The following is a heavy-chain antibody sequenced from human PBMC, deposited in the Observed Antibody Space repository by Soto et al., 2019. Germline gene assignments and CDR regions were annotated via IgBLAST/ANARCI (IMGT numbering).Heavy chain of an antibody. J-gene: IGHJ3*02. CDR1: SGSISTSNW. CDR3: ARGSIAAAGTIAFDI. CDR2: IYHSGST. D-gene: IGHD6-13*01. V-gene: IGHV4-4*02. Sequence: SETLSLTCAVSSGSISTSNWWSWVRQPPGKGLEWIGEIYHSGSTNYNPSLKSRVTISVDKSKNQFSLKLSSVTAADTAVYYCARGSIAAAGTIAFDIWGQGTMVTVSS.